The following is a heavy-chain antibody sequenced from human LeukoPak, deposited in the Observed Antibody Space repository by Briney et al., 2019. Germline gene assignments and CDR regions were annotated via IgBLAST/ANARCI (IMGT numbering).Heavy chain of an antibody. Sequence: SQTLSLTCTVSGGSISSGSYYWSWIRQPAGKGLEWIGRIYTSGSTNYNPSLKIRVTISVDTSKNQVSLKRSSVTAAYTAVYYCARLRGYGGWYFDLWGRGTLVTVSS. J-gene: IGHJ2*01. D-gene: IGHD3-16*01. CDR1: GGSISSGSYY. CDR3: ARLRGYGGWYFDL. V-gene: IGHV4-61*02. CDR2: IYTSGST.